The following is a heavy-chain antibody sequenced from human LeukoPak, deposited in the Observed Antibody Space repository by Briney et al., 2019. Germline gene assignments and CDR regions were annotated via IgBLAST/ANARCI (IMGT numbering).Heavy chain of an antibody. CDR1: GDSISSGDYY. J-gene: IGHJ3*02. D-gene: IGHD3-22*01. Sequence: TLSLTCTVSGDSISSGDYYWSWIRPPAGKGLEWIGRISSSGSTNYNPSLKSRVTISVDTSKNQFSLKLSSVTAADTAVYFCARGPYSYDSSGAFDIWGQGTTVTVSS. V-gene: IGHV4-61*02. CDR2: ISSSGST. CDR3: ARGPYSYDSSGAFDI.